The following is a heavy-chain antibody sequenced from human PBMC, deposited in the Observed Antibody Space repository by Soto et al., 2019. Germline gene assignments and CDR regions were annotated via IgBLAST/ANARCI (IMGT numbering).Heavy chain of an antibody. V-gene: IGHV4-59*01. Sequence: SETLSLTCTVSGGSISSYYWSWIRQPPGKGLEWIGYIYYSGSTNYNPSLKSRVTISVDTSKNQFSLKLSSVTAADTAVYYCARVGYDSSGYYSRTPTFRGMDVWGQGTTVTVSS. CDR2: IYYSGST. CDR1: GGSISSYY. D-gene: IGHD3-22*01. CDR3: ARVGYDSSGYYSRTPTFRGMDV. J-gene: IGHJ6*01.